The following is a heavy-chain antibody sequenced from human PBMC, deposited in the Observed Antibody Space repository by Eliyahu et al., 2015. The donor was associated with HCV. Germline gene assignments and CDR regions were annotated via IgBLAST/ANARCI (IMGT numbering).Heavy chain of an antibody. V-gene: IGHV1-2*06. CDR1: GYTXTGHH. CDR2: INPNSGGT. Sequence: QVQLVQSGADVKKPGASVXVSCKTSGYTXTGHHIXWVRQAPGQGLEWXGXINPNSGGTNYAQKFQGRVTMTRDTSISTVYMEVSRLRSDDTAVYYCARDLVTILRMDDFYYYGMDVWGQGTTVTVSS. D-gene: IGHD5-24*01. CDR3: ARDLVTILRMDDFYYYGMDV. J-gene: IGHJ6*02.